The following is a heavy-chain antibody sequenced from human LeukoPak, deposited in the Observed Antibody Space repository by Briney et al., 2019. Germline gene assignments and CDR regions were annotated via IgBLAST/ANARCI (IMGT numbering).Heavy chain of an antibody. CDR3: ARVGIAVVPAAIPHFDY. CDR1: GGSISSYY. V-gene: IGHV4-59*01. Sequence: PSETLSLTCTVSGGSISSYYWSWIRQPPGKGLEWIGYIYYSGSTNYNPSLKSRVTISVDTSKNQFSLKLSSVTAADTAVYYCARVGIAVVPAAIPHFDYWGQGTLVTVFS. J-gene: IGHJ4*02. D-gene: IGHD2-2*01. CDR2: IYYSGST.